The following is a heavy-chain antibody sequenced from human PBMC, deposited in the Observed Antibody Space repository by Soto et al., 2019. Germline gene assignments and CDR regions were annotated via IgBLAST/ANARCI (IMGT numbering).Heavy chain of an antibody. Sequence: GSLRLSCAASGFIFSNYAMSWVRQAPGRGLEWVSAISGSGGTTYYADSVKGRFTMSRDNSKNTVHLQMNSLRAEDTAVYYCAKNPLWGYVSGWYSDYWGQGSLVTVSS. D-gene: IGHD6-19*01. CDR2: ISGSGGTT. J-gene: IGHJ4*02. CDR1: GFIFSNYA. CDR3: AKNPLWGYVSGWYSDY. V-gene: IGHV3-23*01.